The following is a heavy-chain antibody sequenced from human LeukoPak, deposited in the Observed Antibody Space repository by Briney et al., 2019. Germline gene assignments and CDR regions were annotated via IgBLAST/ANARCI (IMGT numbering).Heavy chain of an antibody. D-gene: IGHD5-24*01. Sequence: GGTLRLSCGASGFTFSSYAMSWVRQAPGKGLEWVSAISGLGGSTYSADSVKGRFTISRDNSKNTLYLQMNSLGAEDTAVYYCAKDDAWLQYGNWGRGTLVTVSS. CDR3: AKDDAWLQYGN. CDR2: ISGLGGST. CDR1: GFTFSSYA. V-gene: IGHV3-23*01. J-gene: IGHJ4*02.